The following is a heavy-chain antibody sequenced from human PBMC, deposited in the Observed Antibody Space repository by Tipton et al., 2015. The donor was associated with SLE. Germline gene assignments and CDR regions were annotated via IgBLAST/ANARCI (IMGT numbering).Heavy chain of an antibody. CDR3: ARVGAIAAGNDYYYGMDV. CDR1: GYTFTSYG. CDR2: ISVYNGYT. V-gene: IGHV1-18*01. Sequence: QLVQSGAEVKKPGSSVRVSCKASGYTFTSYGISWVRQAPGQGLEWMGWISVYNGYTNYAQKLQGRVTMTTDTSTSTAYMELRSLGSDYPAVYSCARVGAIAAGNDYYYGMDVWGQGITVVVS. D-gene: IGHD6-13*01. J-gene: IGHJ6*02.